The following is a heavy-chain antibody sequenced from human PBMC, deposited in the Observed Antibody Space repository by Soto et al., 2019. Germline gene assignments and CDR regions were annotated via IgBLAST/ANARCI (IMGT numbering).Heavy chain of an antibody. Sequence: ASVKVSCKASGYTFTSYDINWVRQATGQGLEWMGWMNPNSGNTGYAQKFQGRVTMTRNTSISTAYMELSSLRSEDTAVYYWARGRGSSNRSTGDTWLGPWGEGALVTV. J-gene: IGHJ5*02. CDR3: ARGRGSSNRSTGDTWLGP. CDR2: MNPNSGNT. V-gene: IGHV1-8*01. CDR1: GYTFTSYD. D-gene: IGHD2-15*01.